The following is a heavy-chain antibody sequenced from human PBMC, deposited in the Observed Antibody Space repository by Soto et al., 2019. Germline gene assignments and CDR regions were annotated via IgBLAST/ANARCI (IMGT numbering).Heavy chain of an antibody. D-gene: IGHD5-12*01. CDR3: ARGVVTLGYSGYRHYYYYGMDV. CDR2: INHSGST. V-gene: IGHV4-34*01. J-gene: IGHJ6*02. CDR1: GGSFSGYY. Sequence: QVQLQQWGAGLLKPSETLSLTCAVYGGSFSGYYWSWIRQPPGKGLEWIGEINHSGSTNYNPSLKSRVTISVDTSKNQFSLKLSSVTAADTAVYYCARGVVTLGYSGYRHYYYYGMDVWGQGTTVTVSS.